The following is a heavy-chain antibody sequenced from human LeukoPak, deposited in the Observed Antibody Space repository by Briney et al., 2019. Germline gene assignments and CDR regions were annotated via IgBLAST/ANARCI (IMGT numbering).Heavy chain of an antibody. J-gene: IGHJ4*02. D-gene: IGHD6-19*01. CDR1: GFTFSSYG. V-gene: IGHV3-30*02. CDR3: ARDLGSYSSGWYMGFDY. Sequence: GGSLRLSCAASGFTFSSYGMHWVRQAPGKGLEWVAFIRYDGSNKYYADSVKGRFTISRDNSKNTLYLHVNSLRAEDTAIYYCARDLGSYSSGWYMGFDYWGQGTLVTVSS. CDR2: IRYDGSNK.